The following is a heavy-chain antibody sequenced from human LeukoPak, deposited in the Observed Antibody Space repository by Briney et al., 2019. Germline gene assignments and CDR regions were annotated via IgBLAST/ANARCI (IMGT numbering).Heavy chain of an antibody. D-gene: IGHD1-26*01. V-gene: IGHV4-59*01. CDR1: DGSISSYY. CDR3: ARGRTGSYFAADY. J-gene: IGHJ4*02. CDR2: VHYSGST. Sequence: PSETLSLTCTVSDGSISSYYWSWVRQPPGKGLEWIGYVHYSGSTKYNPSLKSRVTISVDTSKNQFSLKLSSVTAADTAVYYCARGRTGSYFAADYWGQGTLVTVSS.